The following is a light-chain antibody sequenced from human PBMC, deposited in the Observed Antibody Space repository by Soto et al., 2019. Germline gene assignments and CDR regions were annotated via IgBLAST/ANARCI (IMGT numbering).Light chain of an antibody. V-gene: IGKV4-1*01. CDR1: QSVLYSSNDKNY. J-gene: IGKJ4*01. CDR2: WAS. Sequence: DIVMSQSPGSLAVSLGERATINCKSNQSVLYSSNDKNYLAWYQQKPGQPPKLLISWASTRKSGVPDRFSGSGSGTDFSLTIRSLQAEDVAVYYCQQYDDIPSFGGGTKVEIK. CDR3: QQYDDIPS.